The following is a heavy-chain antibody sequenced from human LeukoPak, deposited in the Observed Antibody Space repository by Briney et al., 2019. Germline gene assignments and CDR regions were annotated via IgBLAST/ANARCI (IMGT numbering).Heavy chain of an antibody. Sequence: GGSLRLSCAASGFTFSSYAMHWVRQAPGKGLEWVAVISYDGSNKYYADSVKGRFTISRDNSKNTLYLQMNSLRAEDTAVYYCVRETAMVTNYFDYWGQGTLVTVSS. J-gene: IGHJ4*02. V-gene: IGHV3-30-3*01. D-gene: IGHD5-18*01. CDR1: GFTFSSYA. CDR2: ISYDGSNK. CDR3: VRETAMVTNYFDY.